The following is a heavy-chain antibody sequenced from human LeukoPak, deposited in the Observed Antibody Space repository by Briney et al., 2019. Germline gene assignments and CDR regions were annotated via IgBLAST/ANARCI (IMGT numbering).Heavy chain of an antibody. D-gene: IGHD4-17*01. CDR1: GGTFSSYA. V-gene: IGHV1-69*13. CDR2: IIPIFGTA. Sequence: GVSVKVSCKASGGTFSSYAISWVRQAPGQGLEWMGGIIPIFGTANYAQKFQGRVTITADESTSTAYMELSSLRSEDTAVYYCARESALLDYGDYHIDYWGQGTLVTVSS. J-gene: IGHJ4*02. CDR3: ARESALLDYGDYHIDY.